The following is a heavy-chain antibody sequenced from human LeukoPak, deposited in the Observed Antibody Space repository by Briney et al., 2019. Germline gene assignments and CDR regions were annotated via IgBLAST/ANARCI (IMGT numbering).Heavy chain of an antibody. CDR1: GFTFSSYG. CDR3: AAAYSSSWYLLFDY. Sequence: PGGSLRLSCAASGFTFSSYGMHWVRQAPGKGLEWVSAISGSGGSTYYADSVKGRFTISRDNSKNTLYLQMNSLRAEDTAVYYCAAAYSSSWYLLFDYWGQGTLVTVSS. V-gene: IGHV3-23*01. J-gene: IGHJ4*02. CDR2: ISGSGGST. D-gene: IGHD6-13*01.